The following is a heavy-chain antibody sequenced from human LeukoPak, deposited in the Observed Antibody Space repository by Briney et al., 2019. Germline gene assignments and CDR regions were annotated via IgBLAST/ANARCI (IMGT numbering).Heavy chain of an antibody. D-gene: IGHD1-1*01. V-gene: IGHV4-39*07. CDR3: AGVNARTRHFDY. CDR1: GGSFRSSSYY. CDR2: IYHSGST. J-gene: IGHJ4*02. Sequence: SETLSLTCTVSGGSFRSSSYYWGWIRQPPGKGLEWIGEIYHSGSTNYNPSLKSRVTISVDKSKNQFSLKLSSVTAADTAVYYCAGVNARTRHFDYWGQGTLVTVSS.